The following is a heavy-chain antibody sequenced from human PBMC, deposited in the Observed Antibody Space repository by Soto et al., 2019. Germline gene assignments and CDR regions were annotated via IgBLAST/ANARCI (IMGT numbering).Heavy chain of an antibody. D-gene: IGHD4-17*01. V-gene: IGHV4-31*03. CDR1: GGSISSGGYY. CDR3: ASSDLDYGDYYYYMDV. CDR2: IYYSGST. J-gene: IGHJ6*03. Sequence: SETLSLTCTVSGGSISSGGYYWSWIRQHPGKGLEWIGYIYYSGSTYYNPSLKSRVTISVDTSKNQFSLKLSSVTAADTAVYYCASSDLDYGDYYYYMDVWGKGTTVTVSS.